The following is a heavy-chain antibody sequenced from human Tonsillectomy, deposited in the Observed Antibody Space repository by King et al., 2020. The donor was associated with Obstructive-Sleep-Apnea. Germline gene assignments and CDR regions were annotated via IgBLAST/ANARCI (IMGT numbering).Heavy chain of an antibody. CDR1: GYSFFQYW. Sequence: QLVQSGAEVKKPGEALKISCQGSGYSFFQYWIAWVRQIPGKGLEWVGLVYPFDSPTKYRPSFQGQVTISADKSISTAYLQWSGLKASDTAMYFCARGHYYDGLDVWGQGTTVTVSS. CDR3: ARGHYYDGLDV. V-gene: IGHV5-51*01. CDR2: VYPFDSPT. J-gene: IGHJ6*02.